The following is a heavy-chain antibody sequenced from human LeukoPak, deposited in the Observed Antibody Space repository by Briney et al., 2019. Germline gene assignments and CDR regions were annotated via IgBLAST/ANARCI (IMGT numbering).Heavy chain of an antibody. CDR2: IIPIFGTV. CDR1: GGTFITYA. D-gene: IGHD6-6*01. CDR3: ARTVVYSSSSPYYYGMDV. V-gene: IGHV1-69*13. J-gene: IGHJ6*02. Sequence: SVKVSCKASGGTFITYAISWVRQAPGQGLEWMGGIIPIFGTVNYAQKFQGRVTITADESTSTAYMELSSLRSEDTAVYYCARTVVYSSSSPYYYGMDVWGQGTTVTVSS.